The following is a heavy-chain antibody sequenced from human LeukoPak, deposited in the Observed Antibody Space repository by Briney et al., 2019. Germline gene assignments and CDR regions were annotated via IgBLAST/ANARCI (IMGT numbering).Heavy chain of an antibody. CDR3: ARGLNVVVPAVP. Sequence: SETLSLTCAVYGGSFSGYYWSSVRQPPGKGLEWIWEINHSGSTNYNPSLKSRVTISVDASKNQFSLKLSSVAAADTVVYCCARGLNVVVPAVPWGQGTLVTVSS. CDR1: GGSFSGYY. J-gene: IGHJ5*02. V-gene: IGHV4-34*01. D-gene: IGHD2-2*01. CDR2: INHSGST.